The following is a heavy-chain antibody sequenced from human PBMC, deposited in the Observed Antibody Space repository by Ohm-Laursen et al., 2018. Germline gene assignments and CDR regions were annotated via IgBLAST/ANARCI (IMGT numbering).Heavy chain of an antibody. Sequence: LSLTCAASGFTFSSYAMSWVRQAPGKGLEWVSAISGSGGSTYYADSVKGRFTISRDNAKNSLYLQMDSLRAEDTAVYYCARCQSGRSLSDSWGQGTLVTVSS. CDR2: ISGSGGST. CDR3: ARCQSGRSLSDS. V-gene: IGHV3-23*01. D-gene: IGHD3-3*01. CDR1: GFTFSSYA. J-gene: IGHJ4*02.